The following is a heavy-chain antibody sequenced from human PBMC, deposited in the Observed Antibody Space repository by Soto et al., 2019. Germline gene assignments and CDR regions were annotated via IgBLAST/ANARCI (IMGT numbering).Heavy chain of an antibody. CDR3: ARGGYNWNSQFDP. V-gene: IGHV4-34*01. Sequence: SETLSLTCAVYGGSFSGYYWSWIRQPPGKGLEWIGEINHSGSTNYNPSLKSRVTISVDTSKNQFSLKLSSVTAADTAVYYCARGGYNWNSQFDPWGQGTLVTVSS. CDR2: INHSGST. J-gene: IGHJ5*02. CDR1: GGSFSGYY. D-gene: IGHD1-7*01.